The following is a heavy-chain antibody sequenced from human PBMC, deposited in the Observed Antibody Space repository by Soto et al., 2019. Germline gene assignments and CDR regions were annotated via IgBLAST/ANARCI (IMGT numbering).Heavy chain of an antibody. CDR1: GFTFSDSY. Sequence: QVQLVESGGGLVKPGGSLRLSCAASGFTFSDSYMTWIRQAPGKGLEWISYISGSGDTIYYADSVKGRFTVSRDNAKTSMYLQMNSLTAEDTAVYYWASDPYYYASEYWGQGTLVTVSS. D-gene: IGHD3-10*01. J-gene: IGHJ4*02. CDR3: ASDPYYYASEY. V-gene: IGHV3-11*01. CDR2: ISGSGDTI.